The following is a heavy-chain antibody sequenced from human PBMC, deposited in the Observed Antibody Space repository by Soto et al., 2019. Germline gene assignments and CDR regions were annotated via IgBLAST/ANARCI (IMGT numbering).Heavy chain of an antibody. Sequence: QVQLVESGGGVVQPGRSLRLSCAASGFTFSSYGMHWVRQAPGKGLEWVAVISYDGSNKYYADSVKGRFTISRDNSKNTLYLQMNSLRAEDTAVYYCANSLSGLRISYYYYMDVWGKGTTVTVSS. V-gene: IGHV3-30*18. CDR1: GFTFSSYG. J-gene: IGHJ6*03. CDR2: ISYDGSNK. CDR3: ANSLSGLRISYYYYMDV. D-gene: IGHD5-12*01.